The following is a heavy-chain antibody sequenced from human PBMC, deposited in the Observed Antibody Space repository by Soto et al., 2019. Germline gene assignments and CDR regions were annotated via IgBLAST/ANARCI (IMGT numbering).Heavy chain of an antibody. D-gene: IGHD3-3*01. J-gene: IGHJ6*02. V-gene: IGHV4-39*01. CDR2: IFDNGFT. Sequence: SETLSLTCTVSGDSISSTNYYWAWIRQPPGKGLEWIGNIFDNGFTYYNPSLKSRVTMSVDTSKNQFSLKLRSVTAADTAVFYGARQDDFWSGFHGVDVLRRGTVVT. CDR1: GDSISSTNYY. CDR3: ARQDDFWSGFHGVDV.